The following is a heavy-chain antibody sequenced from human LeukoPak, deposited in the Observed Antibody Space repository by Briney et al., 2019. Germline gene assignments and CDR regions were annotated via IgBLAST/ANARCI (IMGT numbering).Heavy chain of an antibody. Sequence: GGSLRLSCAASGFTFSSYEMNWVRQAPGKGLEWVSYISSSGSTIYYADSVKGRFTISRDNSKNTLYLQMNTLRAEDTAVYYCAKSPYGLGTYAIAGDYWGQGTLVTVSS. D-gene: IGHD3-10*01. J-gene: IGHJ4*02. CDR1: GFTFSSYE. CDR2: ISSSGSTI. CDR3: AKSPYGLGTYAIAGDY. V-gene: IGHV3-48*03.